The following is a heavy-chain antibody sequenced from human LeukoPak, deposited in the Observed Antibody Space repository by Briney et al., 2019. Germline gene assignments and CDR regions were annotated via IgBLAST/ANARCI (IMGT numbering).Heavy chain of an antibody. CDR1: GYTFTSYT. CDR2: INAGNGNT. D-gene: IGHD6-19*01. J-gene: IGHJ5*02. CDR3: AREYQQWLVHDKNWFDP. V-gene: IGHV1-3*01. Sequence: ASVKVSCKAYGYTFTSYTMQWVRQAPGQRLEWMGWINAGNGNTKYSQKFQGRVTITRDTSASTAYMELSSLRSEDTAVYYCAREYQQWLVHDKNWFDPWGQGTLVTVSS.